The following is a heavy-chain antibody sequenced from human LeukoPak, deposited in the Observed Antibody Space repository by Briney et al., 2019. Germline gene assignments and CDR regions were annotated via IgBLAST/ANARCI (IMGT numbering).Heavy chain of an antibody. Sequence: ASVKVSCKASGYTFTSYGISWVRQAPGQGLEWMGWISAYNGNTNYAQKLQGRVTMTTDTSTSTAYMELRSLRSDDTAVYYCARVFPSVAGYYYYGMDVWAKGPRSPSP. J-gene: IGHJ6*02. V-gene: IGHV1-18*01. CDR1: GYTFTSYG. D-gene: IGHD6-19*01. CDR2: ISAYNGNT. CDR3: ARVFPSVAGYYYYGMDV.